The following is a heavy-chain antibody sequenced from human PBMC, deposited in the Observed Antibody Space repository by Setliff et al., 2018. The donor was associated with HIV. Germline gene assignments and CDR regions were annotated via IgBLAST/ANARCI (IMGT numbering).Heavy chain of an antibody. V-gene: IGHV1-2*02. CDR3: ARDVAAADAFDI. Sequence: ASVKVSCKASGYTFTGYYMHWVRQAPGQGLEWMGWINPNSGGTNYAQKFQGRVSMTRDTSISTAYMELSRLRSDDTAVYYCARDVAAADAFDIWGQGTMVTVSS. D-gene: IGHD6-25*01. J-gene: IGHJ3*02. CDR2: INPNSGGT. CDR1: GYTFTGYY.